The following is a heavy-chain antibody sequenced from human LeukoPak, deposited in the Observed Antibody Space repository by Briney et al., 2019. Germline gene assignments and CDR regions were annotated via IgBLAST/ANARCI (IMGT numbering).Heavy chain of an antibody. J-gene: IGHJ5*02. V-gene: IGHV3-74*01. CDR1: GFTFSVYW. CDR2: INSDGSST. D-gene: IGHD6-19*01. Sequence: GGSLRLSCAASGFTFSVYWMHWVRQAPGRGLVWVSLINSDGSSTRYADSVKGRFTISRDNAKNTLYRQMNSLRAEDMAVYYCARGKAVAGTFSWFDPWGQGTLVTVSS. CDR3: ARGKAVAGTFSWFDP.